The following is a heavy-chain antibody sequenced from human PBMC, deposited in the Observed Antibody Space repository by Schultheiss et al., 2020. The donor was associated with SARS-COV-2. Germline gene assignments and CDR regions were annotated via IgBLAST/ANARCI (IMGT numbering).Heavy chain of an antibody. Sequence: GGSLRLSCAASGFTFSGSAMHWVRQASGKGLEWVGRIRSKANSYATAYAASVKGRFTISRDDSKNTAYLQMNSLKTEDTAVYYCARAGEVVPGPLDYWGQGTLVTVSS. J-gene: IGHJ4*02. CDR3: ARAGEVVPGPLDY. V-gene: IGHV3-73*01. CDR2: IRSKANSYAT. D-gene: IGHD2-2*01. CDR1: GFTFSGSA.